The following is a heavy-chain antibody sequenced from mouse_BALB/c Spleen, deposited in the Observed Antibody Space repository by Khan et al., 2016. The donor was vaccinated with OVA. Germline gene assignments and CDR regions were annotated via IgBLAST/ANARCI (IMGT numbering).Heavy chain of an antibody. D-gene: IGHD4-1*01. V-gene: IGHV5-6*01. Sequence: EVQLQESGGDLVKPGGSLKLSCAASGFTFSSYSMSWVRQAPDKRLEWVATISSDGDYTYFPDSVKGRFTISRDNAKNTLNLQMSSLKSEDTALYYCASNLTGSFAYWGQGTLVTVSA. CDR2: ISSDGDYT. J-gene: IGHJ3*01. CDR1: GFTFSSYS. CDR3: ASNLTGSFAY.